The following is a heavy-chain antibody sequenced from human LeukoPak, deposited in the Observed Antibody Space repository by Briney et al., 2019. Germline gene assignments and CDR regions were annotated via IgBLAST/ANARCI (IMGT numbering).Heavy chain of an antibody. V-gene: IGHV4-59*01. CDR2: IYYSGST. Sequence: SETLSLTCAVYGGSFSGYYWSWIRQPPGKGLEWIGYIYYSGSTNYNPSLKSRVTISVDTSKNQFSLKLSSVTAADTAVYYCARGQGSWYGYGTLLYWGQGTLVTVSS. CDR1: GGSFSGYY. CDR3: ARGQGSWYGYGTLLY. J-gene: IGHJ4*02. D-gene: IGHD6-13*01.